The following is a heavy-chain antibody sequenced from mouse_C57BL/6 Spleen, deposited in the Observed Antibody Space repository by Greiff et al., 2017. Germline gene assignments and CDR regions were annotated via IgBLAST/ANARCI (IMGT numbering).Heavy chain of an antibody. J-gene: IGHJ2*01. CDR2: IDPDSGGT. D-gene: IGHD3-3*01. Sequence: VQRQQPGAELVKPGASVKVSCKASGYTFTSYLMHWVKQRPGRGLEWIGVIDPDSGGTKYNEKFKGKATLTVDKSSSTAYMQLSSLTSEDSAVYYCARDVGYYFDYWGQGTTLTVSS. V-gene: IGHV1-72*01. CDR3: ARDVGYYFDY. CDR1: GYTFTSYL.